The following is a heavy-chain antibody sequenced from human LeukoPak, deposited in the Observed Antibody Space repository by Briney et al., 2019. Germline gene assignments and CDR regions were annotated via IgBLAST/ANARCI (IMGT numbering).Heavy chain of an antibody. V-gene: IGHV3-30*03. Sequence: GGSLRLSCVASGFTFSTYGMHWVRQAPGKGLEWVSVMSFDGKNTYYADSVKGRFTVSRDNSKNTLYLQMNSLRPEDTAVYYCAREGFYGSGSSPTFYFDYWGQGTLVTVSS. CDR1: GFTFSTYG. CDR2: MSFDGKNT. CDR3: AREGFYGSGSSPTFYFDY. J-gene: IGHJ4*02. D-gene: IGHD3-10*01.